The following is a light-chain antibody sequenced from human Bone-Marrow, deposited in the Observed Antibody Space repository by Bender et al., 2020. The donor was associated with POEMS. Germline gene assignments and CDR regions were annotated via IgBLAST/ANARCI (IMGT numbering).Light chain of an antibody. Sequence: QAVVTQEPSLSVSPGGTVTLTCGSSTGPVTSGHYPYWFQQKPGQVPKTLISDTTYKPSWTPARFSGSLLWGKGSLTLSGAQPEDEAEYYCLLSYGGVRVFGGGTKLTVL. J-gene: IGLJ3*02. CDR2: DTT. CDR1: TGPVTSGHY. CDR3: LLSYGGVRV. V-gene: IGLV7-46*01.